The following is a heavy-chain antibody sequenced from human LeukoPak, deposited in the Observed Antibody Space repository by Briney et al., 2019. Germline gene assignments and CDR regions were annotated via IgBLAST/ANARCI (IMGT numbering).Heavy chain of an antibody. CDR3: AKDYLWFGERRGYFDY. V-gene: IGHV3-30*18. Sequence: GRSLRLSCAASGFTFSSYGMHWVRQAPGKGLEWVAVISYDGSNKYYADSVKGRFTISRDNSKNTLYLQMNSLRAEDTAVYYCAKDYLWFGERRGYFDYWGQGTLVTVSS. J-gene: IGHJ4*02. D-gene: IGHD3-10*01. CDR2: ISYDGSNK. CDR1: GFTFSSYG.